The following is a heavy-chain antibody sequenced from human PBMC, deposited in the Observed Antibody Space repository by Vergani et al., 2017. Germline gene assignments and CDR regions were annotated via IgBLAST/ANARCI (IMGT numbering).Heavy chain of an antibody. CDR2: IYPADSDT. Sequence: EVALVQSGPEVRKPGESLKISCKASEYSFGNYWIGWVRQMPGKGLEWMGIIYPADSDTRYSPSFQGQVTISADKSISTAFLQWDSLKASDTALYYCARQTSYASSWGQGTQVTVSS. CDR1: EYSFGNYW. J-gene: IGHJ5*02. D-gene: IGHD1-26*01. CDR3: ARQTSYASS. V-gene: IGHV5-51*01.